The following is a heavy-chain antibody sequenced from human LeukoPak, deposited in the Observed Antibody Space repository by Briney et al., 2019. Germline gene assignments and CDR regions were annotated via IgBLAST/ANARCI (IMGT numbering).Heavy chain of an antibody. J-gene: IGHJ4*02. CDR1: GFTFSGSA. CDR2: IRSKANSYAT. D-gene: IGHD3-22*01. Sequence: PGGSLRLSCAASGFTFSGSAMHWVRQASGKGLEWVGRIRSKANSYATAYAASVKGRFTISRDDSKNTAYLQMNSLKTEDTAVYFCTRSKYYYDSSDYSVWDWGQGTLVTVSS. CDR3: TRSKYYYDSSDYSVWD. V-gene: IGHV3-73*01.